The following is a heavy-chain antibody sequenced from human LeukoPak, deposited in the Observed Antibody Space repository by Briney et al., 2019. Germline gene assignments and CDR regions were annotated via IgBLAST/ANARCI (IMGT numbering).Heavy chain of an antibody. CDR3: ARYTVTARWGNWFDP. CDR2: IYYSGST. J-gene: IGHJ5*02. CDR1: GGSISSYY. Sequence: SSETLSLTCTVSGGSISSYYWSWIRQPPGKGLEWIGYIYYSGSTNYNPSLKSRVTISVDTSKNQFSLKLSSVTAADTAVYYCARYTVTARWGNWFDPWGQGTLVTVSS. V-gene: IGHV4-59*08. D-gene: IGHD2-21*02.